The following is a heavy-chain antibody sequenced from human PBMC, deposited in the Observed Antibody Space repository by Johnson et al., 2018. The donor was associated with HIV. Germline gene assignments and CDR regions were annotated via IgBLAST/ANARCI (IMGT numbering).Heavy chain of an antibody. CDR3: ARDGVYSSPWDAFDI. V-gene: IGHV3-13*01. D-gene: IGHD6-19*01. J-gene: IGHJ3*02. Sequence: TGKGLEWVSAIGTAGDTYYPDSMEGRFTISRDNAKNSLYLQMDNLRVEDTAMYYCARDGVYSSPWDAFDIWGKGTMVTVSS. CDR2: IGTAGDT.